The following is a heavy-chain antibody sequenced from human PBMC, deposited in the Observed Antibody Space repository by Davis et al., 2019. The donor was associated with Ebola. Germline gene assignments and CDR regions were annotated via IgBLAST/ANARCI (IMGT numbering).Heavy chain of an antibody. CDR2: ISSSSSYI. CDR3: ARDLNTNYGGNTCFDY. Sequence: GESLKISCAASGFTFSSYSMNWVRQAPGKGLEWVSSISSSSSYIYYADSVKGRFTISRDNAKNSLYLQMNSLRAEDTAVYYCARDLNTNYGGNTCFDYWGQGTLVTVSS. CDR1: GFTFSSYS. V-gene: IGHV3-21*01. D-gene: IGHD4-23*01. J-gene: IGHJ4*02.